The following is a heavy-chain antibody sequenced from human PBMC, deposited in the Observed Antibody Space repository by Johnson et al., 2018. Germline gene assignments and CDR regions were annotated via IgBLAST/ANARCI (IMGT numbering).Heavy chain of an antibody. V-gene: IGHV3-9*01. CDR1: GFSFDDYA. D-gene: IGHD2-2*02. Sequence: VQSGRSLRLSCAASGFSFDDYAMHWVRQAPGKGLEWVSGISWKRGSIGYADSVKGRFTISRDNAKNSLYLQMNSLRAEDTAVYYCATTSHFSSTSGYSASGFSLGSHGVCAEGYAVDYGMDVWGQQTTVTVSS. J-gene: IGHJ6*02. CDR2: ISWKRGSI. CDR3: ATTSHFSSTSGYSASGFSLGSHGVCAEGYAVDYGMDV.